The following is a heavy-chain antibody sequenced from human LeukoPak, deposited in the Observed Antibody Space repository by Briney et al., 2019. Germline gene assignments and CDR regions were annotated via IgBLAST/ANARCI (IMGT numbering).Heavy chain of an antibody. J-gene: IGHJ4*02. V-gene: IGHV5-51*01. CDR2: IYPGDSDT. D-gene: IGHD2-8*01. CDR1: GYRFTSYW. Sequence: GEPLEIFLQGSGYRFTSYWIGWVRPVPGTSPEWMGIIYPGDSDTRYSPSFQGQVTISADKSISTAYLQWSSLKASDTAMYYCARGANGVYFFDYWGQGTLVTVSS. CDR3: ARGANGVYFFDY.